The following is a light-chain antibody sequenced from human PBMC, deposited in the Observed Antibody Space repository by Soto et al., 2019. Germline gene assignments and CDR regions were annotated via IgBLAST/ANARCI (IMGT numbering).Light chain of an antibody. V-gene: IGKV3D-15*01. Sequence: ETGFTQAAYTLSLAPGERTAHFCRASQSVSSYLAWYQQKPGQAPRLLIYGASSRATGTPARFSGSGSGTEYTLAFNSLQSEDSEVYYCQQNNNWPRPFGQGTQLEIK. CDR2: GAS. CDR1: QSVSSY. CDR3: QQNNNWPRP. J-gene: IGKJ5*01.